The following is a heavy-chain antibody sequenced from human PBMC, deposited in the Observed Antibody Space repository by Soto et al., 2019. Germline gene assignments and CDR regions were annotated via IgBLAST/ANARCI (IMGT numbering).Heavy chain of an antibody. CDR2: IKSKTDGGTT. V-gene: IGHV3-15*01. Sequence: AGGSLRLSCAASGLTFSNAWMSWVRQAPGKGLEWVGRIKSKTDGGTTDYAAPVKGRFTISRDDSKNTLYLQMNSLKTEDTAVYYCTTDGPRGPFDYWGQGTLVTVSS. CDR1: GLTFSNAW. D-gene: IGHD2-15*01. CDR3: TTDGPRGPFDY. J-gene: IGHJ4*02.